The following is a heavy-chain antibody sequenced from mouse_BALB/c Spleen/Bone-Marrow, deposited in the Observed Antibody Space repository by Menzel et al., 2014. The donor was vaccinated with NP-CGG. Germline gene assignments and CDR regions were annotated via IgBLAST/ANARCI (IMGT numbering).Heavy chain of an antibody. V-gene: IGHV1S56*01. CDR3: ARFYYGSSYAMDY. CDR1: GYTFTSYY. Sequence: QVQLQQSGPELVKPGASVRISCKASGYTFTSYYIHWVMQRPGQGLEWIGWIYPGNVNTKYNEKFKGKATLTADKSSSTAYMQHSSLTSEDSAVYFCARFYYGSSYAMDYWGQGTSVTVSS. D-gene: IGHD1-1*01. J-gene: IGHJ4*01. CDR2: IYPGNVNT.